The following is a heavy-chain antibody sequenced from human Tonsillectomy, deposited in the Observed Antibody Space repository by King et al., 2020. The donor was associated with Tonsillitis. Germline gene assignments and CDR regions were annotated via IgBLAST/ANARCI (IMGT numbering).Heavy chain of an antibody. CDR1: SGSITSGNYY. CDR2: LSYSGRT. CDR3: ARRQLRMITALGFDE. J-gene: IGHJ4*02. Sequence: QLQESGPRQVKPSETLSLPCSVSSGSITSGNYYWGWIRQPPGKGLEWIGSLSYSGRTYYSGSLKSRAALSIDTSKNHFSLRLSSVTAAATALYYCARRQLRMITALGFDEWGQGTLVTVSS. D-gene: IGHD3-16*01. V-gene: IGHV4-39*07.